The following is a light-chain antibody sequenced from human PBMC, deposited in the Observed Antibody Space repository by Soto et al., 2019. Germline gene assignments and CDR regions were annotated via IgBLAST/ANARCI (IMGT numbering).Light chain of an antibody. CDR3: AACDDSHNVLDV. CDR2: RDN. J-gene: IGLJ1*01. CDR1: RYNIGSNT. V-gene: IGLV1-44*01. Sequence: QSVLTQQPLVSGTPGQRVAWSCSGGRYNIGSNTVHWYQQLPGAAPKLLIYRDNQRPSGVPDRFAASKSGTSASLAISGLQSEDEGDYYCAACDDSHNVLDVCGTGTKVTVL.